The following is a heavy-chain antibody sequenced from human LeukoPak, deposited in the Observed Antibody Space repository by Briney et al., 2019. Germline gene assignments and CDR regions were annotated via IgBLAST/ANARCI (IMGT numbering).Heavy chain of an antibody. D-gene: IGHD1-1*01. CDR3: ARHPGRRGAFDI. CDR1: GLTAGANS. Sequence: GGSLRPSVEPLGLTAGANSRGGSAKAQGRGRKWVSVIYSGGSTYYADSVKGRFTISRDNSKNTLYLQMNSLRAEDTAVYYCARHPGRRGAFDIWGQGTMVTVSS. CDR2: IYSGGST. J-gene: IGHJ3*02. V-gene: IGHV3-53*01.